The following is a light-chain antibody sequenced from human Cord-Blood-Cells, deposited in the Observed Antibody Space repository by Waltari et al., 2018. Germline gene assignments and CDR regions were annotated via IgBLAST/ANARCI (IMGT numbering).Light chain of an antibody. CDR3: QSYDSSLSGVV. J-gene: IGLJ2*01. Sequence: QSVLTQPPSVSVAPGQRVTISCTGSSSNIGAGYDVHWYQQLPGTAPKLLIYGNSNRPSAVPDRFSGSKSGTSASLAITGLQAEDEADYYCQSYDSSLSGVVFGGGTKLTVL. CDR2: GNS. CDR1: SSNIGAGYD. V-gene: IGLV1-40*01.